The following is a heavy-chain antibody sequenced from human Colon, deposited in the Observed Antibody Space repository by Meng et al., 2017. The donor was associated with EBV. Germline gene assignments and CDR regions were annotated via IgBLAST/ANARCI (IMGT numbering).Heavy chain of an antibody. V-gene: IGHV7-4-1*02. CDR3: ARLYCSGGSCYTIDY. CDR1: GYTFTSYA. D-gene: IGHD2-15*01. CDR2: INTNTGNP. J-gene: IGHJ4*02. Sequence: VHVGESGSEVKTPVASVTVSVKASGYTFTSYAMNLVRQVPGQGLEWMGWINTNTGNPTYAQGFTGRFVFSLDTSVSTAYLQISSLKAADTAVYYCARLYCSGGSCYTIDYWGQGTLVTVSS.